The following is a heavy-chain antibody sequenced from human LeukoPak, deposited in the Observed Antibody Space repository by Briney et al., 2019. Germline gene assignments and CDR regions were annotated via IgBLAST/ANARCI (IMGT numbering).Heavy chain of an antibody. CDR2: INPNSGGT. CDR1: GYTFTGYY. CDR3: ARVRLYCSSTSCPFDY. V-gene: IGHV1-2*04. J-gene: IGHJ4*02. D-gene: IGHD2-2*01. Sequence: ASVKVSCKASGYTFTGYYMHWVRQAPGQGLEWMGWINPNSGGTNYAQKFQGWVTMTRDTSISTAYMELSRLRSGDTAVYYCARVRLYCSSTSCPFDYWGQGTLVTVSS.